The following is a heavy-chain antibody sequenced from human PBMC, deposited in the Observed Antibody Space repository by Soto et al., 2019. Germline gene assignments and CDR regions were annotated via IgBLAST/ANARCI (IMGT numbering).Heavy chain of an antibody. D-gene: IGHD3-10*01. Sequence: QVQLVQSGAEVKKPGASVKVSCKASGYTFTGYYMHWVRQAPGQGLEWMGWINPNSGGTNYAQKFQGRVTMTRDTSISTADMELSRLRSDDTAVYYCAAGELLYGESRGWFDPWGQGTLVTVSS. CDR2: INPNSGGT. J-gene: IGHJ5*02. CDR3: AAGELLYGESRGWFDP. V-gene: IGHV1-2*02. CDR1: GYTFTGYY.